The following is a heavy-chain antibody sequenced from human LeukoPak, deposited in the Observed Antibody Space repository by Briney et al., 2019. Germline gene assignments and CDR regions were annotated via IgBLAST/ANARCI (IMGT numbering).Heavy chain of an antibody. J-gene: IGHJ6*03. D-gene: IGHD3-10*01. CDR3: TREPGGSGHIDV. CDR1: GFTFGDYA. V-gene: IGHV3-49*03. CDR2: IRSKAYGGTT. Sequence: GRSLRLSCTASGFTFGDYAMSWFRQAPGKGLEWVGFIRSKAYGGTTEYAASVKGRFTISRDDPKSIAYLQMNSLKTEDTAVYYCTREPGGSGHIDVWGKGTTYPVSS.